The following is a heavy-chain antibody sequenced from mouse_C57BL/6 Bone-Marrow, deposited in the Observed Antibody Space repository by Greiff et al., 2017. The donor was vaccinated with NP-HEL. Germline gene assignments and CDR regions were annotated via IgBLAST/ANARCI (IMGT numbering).Heavy chain of an antibody. D-gene: IGHD1-1*01. CDR1: GYSITSGYY. J-gene: IGHJ1*03. CDR3: ARERTVVATDWYFDV. Sequence: DVQLQESGPGLVKPSQSLSLTCSVTGYSITSGYYWNWIRQFPGNKLEWMGYISYDGSNNYNPSLKNRISITRDTSKNQFFLKLNSVTTEDTATYYCARERTVVATDWYFDVWGTGTTVTVSS. V-gene: IGHV3-6*01. CDR2: ISYDGSN.